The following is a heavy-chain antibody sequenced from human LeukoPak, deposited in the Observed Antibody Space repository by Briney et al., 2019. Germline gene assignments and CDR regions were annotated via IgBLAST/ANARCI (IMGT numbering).Heavy chain of an antibody. CDR2: IYYSGST. CDR1: AGSISSNDYY. Sequence: SETLSLTCTVSAGSISSNDYYWSWIRQPPGKGLEWIGFIYYSGSTFHNPSLQSRVSTSIDTSKNQFSLTLTSVTAADTAVYYCARGLRLATDYFDYWGQGTLVTVSS. CDR3: ARGLRLATDYFDY. J-gene: IGHJ4*02. V-gene: IGHV4-30-4*08. D-gene: IGHD5-12*01.